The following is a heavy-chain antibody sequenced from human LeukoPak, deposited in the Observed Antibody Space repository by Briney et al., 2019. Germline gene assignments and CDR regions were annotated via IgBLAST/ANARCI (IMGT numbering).Heavy chain of an antibody. V-gene: IGHV5-51*01. CDR2: IYPGASDT. D-gene: IGHD6-6*01. CDR1: GYRFTSYW. Sequence: GESLKISCKGSGYRFTSYWIGWVRQMPGKGLEWMGIIYPGASDTRYSPSFQGQVTISADKSISTAYLQWSSLKASDTAMYYCARRARYSSSYYYYYYMDVWGKGTTVTVSS. CDR3: ARRARYSSSYYYYYYMDV. J-gene: IGHJ6*03.